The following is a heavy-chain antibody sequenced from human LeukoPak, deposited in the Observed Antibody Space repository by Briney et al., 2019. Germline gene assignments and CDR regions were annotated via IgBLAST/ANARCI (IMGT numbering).Heavy chain of an antibody. CDR2: ISAYNGNT. CDR3: ARDPGMVATASNIDY. Sequence: ASVKVSCKASGYTVTSYGISWVRQAPGQGLEWMGWISAYNGNTNYAQKLQGRVTMTTDTSTSTAYMELRSLRSDDTAVYYCARDPGMVATASNIDYWGQGTLVTVSS. D-gene: IGHD5-12*01. V-gene: IGHV1-18*01. CDR1: GYTVTSYG. J-gene: IGHJ4*02.